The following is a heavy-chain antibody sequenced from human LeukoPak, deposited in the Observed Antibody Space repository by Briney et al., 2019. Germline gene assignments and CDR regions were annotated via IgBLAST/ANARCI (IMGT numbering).Heavy chain of an antibody. Sequence: QAGGSLRLSCAASEFSVGSNYMTWVRQAPGKGLEWVSLIYSGGSTYYADSVKGRFTISRDNSKNTLYLQMNSLRAEDTAVYYCAKGGPWYYDSSGSYAFDIWGQGTMVTVSS. D-gene: IGHD3-22*01. CDR3: AKGGPWYYDSSGSYAFDI. V-gene: IGHV3-66*01. CDR2: IYSGGST. J-gene: IGHJ3*02. CDR1: EFSVGSNY.